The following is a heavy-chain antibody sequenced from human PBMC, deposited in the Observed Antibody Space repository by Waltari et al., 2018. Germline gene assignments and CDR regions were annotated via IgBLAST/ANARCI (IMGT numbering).Heavy chain of an antibody. D-gene: IGHD2-2*01. Sequence: QVQLVQSGAEVKKPGSSVKVSCKASGGTFSSYATSWVRQAPGQGLEWMGRIIPILGIANYAQKFQGRVTITADKSTSTAYMELSSLRSEDTAVYYCARGAPPAPWVAWGQGTLVTVSS. CDR2: IIPILGIA. V-gene: IGHV1-69*04. CDR3: ARGAPPAPWVA. J-gene: IGHJ4*02. CDR1: GGTFSSYA.